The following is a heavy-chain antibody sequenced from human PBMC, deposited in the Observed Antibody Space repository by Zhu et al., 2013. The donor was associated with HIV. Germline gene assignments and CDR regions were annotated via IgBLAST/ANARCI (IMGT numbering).Heavy chain of an antibody. D-gene: IGHD1-26*01. CDR2: INPNSGGT. V-gene: IGHV1-2*02. Sequence: QVHLEQSGAELQKPGASVKVSCKTSGYTFSDYYIFWVRQAPGQGLEWMGWINPNSGGTNYAHKFQGRVTMTRNTSIRTAYMELSSLRSEDTAVYYCARVGVGASNWGQGTLVTVSS. CDR1: GYTFSDYY. J-gene: IGHJ4*02. CDR3: ARVGVGASN.